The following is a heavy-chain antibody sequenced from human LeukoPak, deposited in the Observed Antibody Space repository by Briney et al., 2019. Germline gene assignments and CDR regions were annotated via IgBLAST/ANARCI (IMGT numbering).Heavy chain of an antibody. J-gene: IGHJ4*02. Sequence: SETLSLTGTVSGGSLSGYYWSWIRQPPGKGLEWIGYISSSGSTKYNPSLKSRVTISVDTSKNQFSLKLSSVTAADTAVYYCARGRYTFDYWGQGTLVTVSS. CDR3: ARGRYTFDY. V-gene: IGHV4-59*01. CDR2: ISSSGST. CDR1: GGSLSGYY. D-gene: IGHD1-1*01.